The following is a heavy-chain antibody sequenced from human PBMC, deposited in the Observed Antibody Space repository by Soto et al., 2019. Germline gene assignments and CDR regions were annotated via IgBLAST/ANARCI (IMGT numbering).Heavy chain of an antibody. J-gene: IGHJ5*02. CDR3: AGGVAVGWGWFDP. D-gene: IGHD2-15*01. V-gene: IGHV3-7*01. CDR1: GFTFSSDW. CDR2: IKQDGSEK. Sequence: GGSLILSWAASGFTFSSDWMSWVRQAPGKGLEWVANIKQDGSEKYYVDSVKGRFTISRDNAKNSLYLQMNSLRAEDTAVYYCAGGVAVGWGWFDPWGQGTLVTVSS.